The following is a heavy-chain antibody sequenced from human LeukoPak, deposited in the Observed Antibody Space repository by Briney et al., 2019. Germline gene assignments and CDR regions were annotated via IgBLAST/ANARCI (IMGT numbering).Heavy chain of an antibody. D-gene: IGHD1-26*01. Sequence: GGSLRLSCAASGFTFSSYSMNWVRQAPGKGLEWVSSISSSSSYIYYADSVKGRFTISRDNAKSSLYLQMNSLRAEDTAVYYCARVGGYALSRMWAFDIWGQGTMVTVSS. CDR2: ISSSSSYI. V-gene: IGHV3-21*01. CDR1: GFTFSSYS. CDR3: ARVGGYALSRMWAFDI. J-gene: IGHJ3*02.